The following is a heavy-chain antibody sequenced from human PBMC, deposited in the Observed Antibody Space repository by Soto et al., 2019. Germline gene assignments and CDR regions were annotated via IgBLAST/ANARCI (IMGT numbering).Heavy chain of an antibody. Sequence: QVQLVESGGGVVQPGRSLRLSCAASGFTFSSYGMHWVRQAPGKGLEWVAVIWYDGSDKYYADSVKGRLSISRDNSKNTLYLQMNSLRAEDTAVYYCAREGGASWDWYFDLWGRGTRVTVSS. CDR1: GFTFSSYG. CDR3: AREGGASWDWYFDL. V-gene: IGHV3-33*01. D-gene: IGHD1-26*01. J-gene: IGHJ2*01. CDR2: IWYDGSDK.